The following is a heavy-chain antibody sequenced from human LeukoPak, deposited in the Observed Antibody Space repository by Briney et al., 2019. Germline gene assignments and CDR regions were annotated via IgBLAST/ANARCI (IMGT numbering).Heavy chain of an antibody. CDR2: IYHSGST. CDR1: GGSISSSNW. J-gene: IGHJ5*02. D-gene: IGHD2-15*01. Sequence: PSGTLSLTCAVSGGSISSSNWWSWVRQPPGKGLEWIGEIYHSGSTNYNPSLKSRVTISVDKSKNQFSLKLSSVTAADTAVYYCARAVVVVAASWFDPWGQGTLVTVSS. V-gene: IGHV4-4*02. CDR3: ARAVVVVAASWFDP.